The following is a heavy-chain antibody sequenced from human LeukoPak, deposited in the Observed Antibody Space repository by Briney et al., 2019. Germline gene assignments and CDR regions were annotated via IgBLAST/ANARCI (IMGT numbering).Heavy chain of an antibody. Sequence: PGGSLRLSCAASGSTFNTYTMHWVRQAPGKGLEWVAVISYDGSNKYYVDSVKGRFTISRDNSKNTLYLQMNSLRAEDTAVYYCARDPSGGNYFDYWGQGTLVTVSS. J-gene: IGHJ4*02. CDR3: ARDPSGGNYFDY. CDR1: GSTFNTYT. CDR2: ISYDGSNK. V-gene: IGHV3-30*04. D-gene: IGHD3-10*01.